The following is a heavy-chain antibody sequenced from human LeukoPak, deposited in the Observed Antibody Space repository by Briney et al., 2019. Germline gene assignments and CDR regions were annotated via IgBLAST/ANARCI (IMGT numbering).Heavy chain of an antibody. Sequence: SETLSLTCAVYGGSFSGYYWSWIRQPPGKGLEWIGEINHSGSTNYNPSLKSRVTISVDTSKNQFSLKLSSVTAADTAVYYCARGGWYQAYWGQGTLVTVSS. CDR3: ARGGWYQAY. CDR1: GGSFSGYY. D-gene: IGHD2-15*01. V-gene: IGHV4-34*01. J-gene: IGHJ4*02. CDR2: INHSGST.